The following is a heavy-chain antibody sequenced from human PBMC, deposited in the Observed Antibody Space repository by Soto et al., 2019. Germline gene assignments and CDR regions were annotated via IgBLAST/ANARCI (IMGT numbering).Heavy chain of an antibody. V-gene: IGHV1-69*01. CDR3: ARVLYYASGSYSPSAMDV. CDR1: GGSLKGYG. J-gene: IGHJ6*02. D-gene: IGHD3-10*01. CDR2: VSPLLGAA. Sequence: QVQLVQSGAEVRKPGSSVKVSCKASGGSLKGYGIGWVRQAPGQGLEWMGGVSPLLGAANYAQKFQARVTIIADASTSTVDMELSSLTSEDTALYYCARVLYYASGSYSPSAMDVWGQGTPVTVSS.